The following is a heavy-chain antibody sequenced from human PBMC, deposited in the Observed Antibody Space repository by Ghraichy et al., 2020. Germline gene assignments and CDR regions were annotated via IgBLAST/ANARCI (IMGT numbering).Heavy chain of an antibody. CDR1: GFTFSSYS. CDR3: ARDNLQQQLVLSY. CDR2: ISSSSYI. D-gene: IGHD6-13*01. Sequence: GGSLRLSCAASGFTFSSYSMNWVRQAPGKGLEWVSSISSSSYIYYADSVKGRFTISRDNAKNSLYLQMNSLRAEDTAVYYCARDNLQQQLVLSYWGQGTLVTVSS. J-gene: IGHJ4*02. V-gene: IGHV3-21*01.